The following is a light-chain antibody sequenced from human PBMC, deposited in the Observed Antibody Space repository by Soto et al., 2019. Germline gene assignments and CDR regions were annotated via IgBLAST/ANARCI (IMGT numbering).Light chain of an antibody. V-gene: IGLV7-43*01. CDR1: TGPVTSGAY. Sequence: QTVVTQEPSLTVSPGGTVTLTCGSNTGPVTSGAYPSWFRQKPGQAPTTLIYNTDKKQPWTPARFSGSLLGGRAALTLTAVQPEDEAQYYCLVYSGGNGVFGGGTKLTVL. J-gene: IGLJ3*02. CDR3: LVYSGGNGV. CDR2: NTD.